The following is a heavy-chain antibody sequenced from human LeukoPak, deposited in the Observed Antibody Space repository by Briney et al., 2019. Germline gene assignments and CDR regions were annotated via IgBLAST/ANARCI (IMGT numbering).Heavy chain of an antibody. CDR3: AKDLALAGTGGGFDV. J-gene: IGHJ3*01. CDR1: GFTFTTYA. Sequence: GGSLRLSCAASGFTFTTYAINWVRQTPGKGLEWVSGISGDGDKAYYADSVKGRVTVSRDNSKNTVSLQMSSLRAEDTALYYCAKDLALAGTGGGFDVWGQGATVAVSS. CDR2: ISGDGDKA. D-gene: IGHD6-19*01. V-gene: IGHV3-23*01.